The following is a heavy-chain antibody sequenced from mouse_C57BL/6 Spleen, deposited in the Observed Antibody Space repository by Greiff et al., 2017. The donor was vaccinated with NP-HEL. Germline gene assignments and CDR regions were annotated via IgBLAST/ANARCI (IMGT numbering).Heavy chain of an antibody. V-gene: IGHV1-76*01. J-gene: IGHJ4*01. CDR3: ARYSNYYAMDY. CDR1: GYTFTDYY. CDR2: IYPGSGNT. Sequence: VKLMESGAELVRPGASVKLSCKASGYTFTDYYINWVKQRPGQGLEWIARIYPGSGNTYYNEKFKGKATLTAEKSSSTAYMQLSSLTSEDSAVYFCARYSNYYAMDYWGQGTSVTVSS. D-gene: IGHD2-5*01.